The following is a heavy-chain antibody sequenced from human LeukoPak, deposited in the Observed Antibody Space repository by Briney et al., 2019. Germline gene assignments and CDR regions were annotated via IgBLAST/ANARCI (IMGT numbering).Heavy chain of an antibody. V-gene: IGHV4-59*01. D-gene: IGHD3-3*01. CDR2: IYYSGST. J-gene: IGHJ4*02. CDR3: ARGADLWSGYSKKYYFDY. Sequence: SETLSLTCTVSGGSINSYYWSWIRQPPGKGLEWIGYIYYSGSTNYNPSLKSRVTISVDTSKNQFSLKLSSVTAADTAVYYCARGADLWSGYSKKYYFDYWGQGTLVTVSS. CDR1: GGSINSYY.